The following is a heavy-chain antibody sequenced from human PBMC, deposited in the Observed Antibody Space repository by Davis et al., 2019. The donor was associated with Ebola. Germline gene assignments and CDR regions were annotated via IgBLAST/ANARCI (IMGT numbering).Heavy chain of an antibody. V-gene: IGHV1-46*01. J-gene: IGHJ5*02. CDR1: GYTFISYY. CDR2: INPSGGST. D-gene: IGHD3-9*01. CDR3: ARDPSALFDWLLGGWFDP. Sequence: AASVKVSCKASGYTFISYYMHWVRQAPGQGLEWMAIINPSGGSTSYAQKFQGRVTMTRDTSTSSVYMELSSLRSEDTAVYYCARDPSALFDWLLGGWFDPWGQGTLVTVSS.